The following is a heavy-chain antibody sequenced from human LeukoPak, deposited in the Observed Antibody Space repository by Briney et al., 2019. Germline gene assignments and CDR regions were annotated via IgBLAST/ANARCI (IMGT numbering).Heavy chain of an antibody. J-gene: IGHJ4*02. CDR2: IYTSGST. D-gene: IGHD3-10*01. V-gene: IGHV4-4*07. CDR3: ARVYGSGNLDY. CDR1: GGSISSYY. Sequence: NASETLSLTCTVSGGSISSYYWSWIRQPAGKGLEWIGRIYTSGSTNYNPSLKGRVTMSVDTSKNQFSLKLSSMTAADTAVYYCARVYGSGNLDYWGQGTQVTVSS.